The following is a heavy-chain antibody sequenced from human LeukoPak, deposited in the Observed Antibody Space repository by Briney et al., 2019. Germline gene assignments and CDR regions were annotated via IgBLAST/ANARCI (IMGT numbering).Heavy chain of an antibody. D-gene: IGHD2-2*01. CDR1: GFTFSSYG. V-gene: IGHV3-33*01. J-gene: IGHJ6*02. Sequence: PGRSLRLSCAASGFTFSSYGMHWVRQAPGKGLEWVAVIWYDGSSKYYADSVKGRFTISRDNSKNTLYLQMNSLRAEDTAVYYCARDWCSSTSCYFYYYGMDVWGQGTTVTVSS. CDR3: ARDWCSSTSCYFYYYGMDV. CDR2: IWYDGSSK.